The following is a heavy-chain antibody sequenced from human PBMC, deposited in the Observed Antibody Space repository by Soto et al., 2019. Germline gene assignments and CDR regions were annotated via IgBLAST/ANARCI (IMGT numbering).Heavy chain of an antibody. D-gene: IGHD2-15*01. CDR2: TYYRSNWRH. V-gene: IGHV6-1*01. Sequence: QTLSLTCAISGYSVSSNTAAWNLIRSSPSRGLEWLGRTYYRSNWRHDYAVSVKSRITVNPDTSKNHFSLQLNSVTPDDTAVYYCARGVSGSGFVLWGQGTLVTVSS. CDR1: GYSVSSNTAA. J-gene: IGHJ4*02. CDR3: ARGVSGSGFVL.